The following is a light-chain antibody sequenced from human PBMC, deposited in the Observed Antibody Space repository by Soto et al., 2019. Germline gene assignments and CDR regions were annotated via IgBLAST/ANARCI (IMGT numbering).Light chain of an antibody. CDR1: QSISSY. Sequence: DIPMTQSPSSLSASVGDRITITCRASQSISSYLNWYQQNPGKAPKVLIFAASSLESGVPSRFSGSGSGTDFTLTITSLQPEDFATYYCQQSYSIPRTFGPGTKVDI. J-gene: IGKJ3*01. CDR3: QQSYSIPRT. V-gene: IGKV1-39*01. CDR2: AAS.